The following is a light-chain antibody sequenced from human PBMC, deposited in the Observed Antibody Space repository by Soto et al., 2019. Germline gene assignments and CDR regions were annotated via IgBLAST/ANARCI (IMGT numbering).Light chain of an antibody. CDR1: QNIYSN. CDR2: RAS. Sequence: IVMTQSPATLSVSPWERATLSCRASQNIYSNVAWYQQRPGQAPRLLIYRASTRATGIPVRFSGSGSGTEFTLTISSLQSEDFTVYSCLQYHNLWAFGQGTKVDIK. J-gene: IGKJ1*01. CDR3: LQYHNLWA. V-gene: IGKV3-15*01.